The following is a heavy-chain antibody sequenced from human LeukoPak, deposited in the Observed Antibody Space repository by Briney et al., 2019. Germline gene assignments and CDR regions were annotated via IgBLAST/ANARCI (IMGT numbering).Heavy chain of an antibody. D-gene: IGHD2-2*01. J-gene: IGHJ6*03. V-gene: IGHV3-43*01. Sequence: PGGSLRLSCAASGFTFDDYTMHWVRQAPGKGLEWVSLISWDGGSTYYADSVKGRFTISRDNAKNSLYLQMNSLRAEDTAVYYCARDIVRIVVVPAATFDYYYYMDVWGKGTTVTVSS. CDR2: ISWDGGST. CDR3: ARDIVRIVVVPAATFDYYYYMDV. CDR1: GFTFDDYT.